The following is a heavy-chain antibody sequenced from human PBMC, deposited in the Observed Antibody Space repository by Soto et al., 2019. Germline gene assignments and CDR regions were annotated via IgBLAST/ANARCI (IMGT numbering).Heavy chain of an antibody. CDR3: AXAMAGXWHXXDY. Sequence: GGSLRLSCVASGSFLRDFGMHWVRQAPGKGLEWVSVIWYDVSNTYQGESVKGRFTMSRDISKNTLYLQMDSLRPEDTAVYYCAXAMAGXWHXXDYWGHGTLVTVSS. D-gene: IGHD6-19*01. CDR2: IWYDVSNT. J-gene: IGHJ4*01. CDR1: GSFLRDFG. V-gene: IGHV3-33*01.